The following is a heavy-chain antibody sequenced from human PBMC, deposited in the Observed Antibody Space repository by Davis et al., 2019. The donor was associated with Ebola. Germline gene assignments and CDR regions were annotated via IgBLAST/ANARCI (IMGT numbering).Heavy chain of an antibody. CDR1: GFTFSDYY. CDR2: ISSSGSTI. Sequence: GESLKISCAASGFTFSDYYMSWIRQAPGKGLEWVSYISSSGSTIYYADSVKGRSTISRDNAKNSLYLQMNSLRAEDTAVYYCVSDWEYYFDYWGQGTLVTVSS. V-gene: IGHV3-11*04. J-gene: IGHJ4*02. D-gene: IGHD1-26*01. CDR3: VSDWEYYFDY.